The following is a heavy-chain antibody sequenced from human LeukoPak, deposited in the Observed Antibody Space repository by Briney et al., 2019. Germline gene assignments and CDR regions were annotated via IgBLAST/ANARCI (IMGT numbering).Heavy chain of an antibody. CDR2: IYYSGST. J-gene: IGHJ6*02. V-gene: IGHV4-59*08. CDR1: GGSISSYY. D-gene: IGHD6-6*01. CDR3: ARILSFPIYSSSSGYGMDV. Sequence: SETLSLTCTASGGSISSYYWSWIRQPPGKGLEWIGYIYYSGSTNYNPSLKSRVTISVDTSKNQFSLKLSSVTAADTAVYYCARILSFPIYSSSSGYGMDVWGQGTTVTVSS.